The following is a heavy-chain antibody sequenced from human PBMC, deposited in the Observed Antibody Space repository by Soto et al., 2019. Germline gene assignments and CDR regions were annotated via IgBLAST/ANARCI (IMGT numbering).Heavy chain of an antibody. CDR3: ARNTYYYGSGSPYYYGMDV. D-gene: IGHD3-10*01. CDR1: GGTFSSYA. V-gene: IGHV1-69*13. J-gene: IGHJ6*02. Sequence: SVKVSCKASGGTFSSYAISWVRQAPGQGLEWMGGIIPIFGTANYAQKFQGRVTITADESTSTAYMELSSLRSEDTAVYYCARNTYYYGSGSPYYYGMDVWGQGXTVTVSS. CDR2: IIPIFGTA.